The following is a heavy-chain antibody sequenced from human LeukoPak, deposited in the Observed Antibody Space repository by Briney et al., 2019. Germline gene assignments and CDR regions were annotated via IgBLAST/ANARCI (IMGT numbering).Heavy chain of an antibody. J-gene: IGHJ6*02. CDR2: ISYDGSNK. Sequence: GGSLRLSCVASGFTFSSYGMHWVRQAPGKGLEWVAVISYDGSNKYYADSVKGRFTISRDNSKNTLYLQMNSLRAEDTAVYYCAKGSTYYDYVYGMDVWGQGTTVTVSS. CDR1: GFTFSSYG. V-gene: IGHV3-30*18. D-gene: IGHD3-16*01. CDR3: AKGSTYYDYVYGMDV.